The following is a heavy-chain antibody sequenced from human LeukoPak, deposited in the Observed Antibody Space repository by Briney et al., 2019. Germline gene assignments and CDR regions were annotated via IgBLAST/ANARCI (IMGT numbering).Heavy chain of an antibody. CDR3: ARDSGDYYYYMDV. Sequence: GASVKVSCKASGYTFTGYYMHWVRQAPGQGLEWVGWINPNSGGTNYAQKFQGRVTMTRDTSISTAYMELSRLRSDDTAVYYCARDSGDYYYYMDVWGKGTTVTVSS. CDR1: GYTFTGYY. J-gene: IGHJ6*03. V-gene: IGHV1-2*02. CDR2: INPNSGGT.